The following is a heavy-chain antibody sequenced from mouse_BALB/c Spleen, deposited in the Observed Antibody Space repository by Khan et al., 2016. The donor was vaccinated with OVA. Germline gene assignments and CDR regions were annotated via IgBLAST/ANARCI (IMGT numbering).Heavy chain of an antibody. V-gene: IGHV1S41*01. J-gene: IGHJ4*01. CDR2: ISPGSGSA. D-gene: IGHD1-1*01. CDR3: ARSNSYGSSLYALDY. Sequence: DLVKPGASVKLSCKASGYTFTSYWIHWIKQRPGQGLEWIGHISPGSGSAYYNEMFKGKATLTVDTSSSTAYFQLNSLSSEDSAVYFCARSNSYGSSLYALDYWGQGTSVTVSS. CDR1: GYTFTSYW.